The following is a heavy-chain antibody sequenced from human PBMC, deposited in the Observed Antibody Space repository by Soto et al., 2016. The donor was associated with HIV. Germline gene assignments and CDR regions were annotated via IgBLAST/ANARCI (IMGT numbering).Heavy chain of an antibody. D-gene: IGHD4-17*01. V-gene: IGHV3-53*02. CDR3: AREIWATTVTRGYYYYGMDV. J-gene: IGHJ6*02. CDR1: GFTVSSNY. CDR2: IYSGGST. Sequence: EVQLVETGGGLIQPGGSLRLSCAASGFTVSSNYMSWVRQAPGKGLEWVSVIYSGGSTYYADSVKGRFTISRDNSKNTLYLQMNSLRAEDTAVYYCAREIWATTVTRGYYYYGMDVWGQGTTVTVSS.